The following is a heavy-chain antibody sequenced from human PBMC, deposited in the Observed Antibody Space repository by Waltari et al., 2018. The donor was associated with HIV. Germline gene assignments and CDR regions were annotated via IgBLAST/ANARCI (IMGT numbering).Heavy chain of an antibody. D-gene: IGHD6-13*01. V-gene: IGHV4-34*01. CDR2: INHSGST. CDR3: ARGQQLDHRFGY. CDR1: GGSFSGYY. Sequence: QVQLQQWGAGLLKPSETLSLTCAVYGGSFSGYYWSWIRQPPGKGLEWIGEINHSGSTNYNPSLKSRVPISVDTSKNQFSLKLSSVTAADTAVYYCARGQQLDHRFGYWGQGTLVTVSS. J-gene: IGHJ4*02.